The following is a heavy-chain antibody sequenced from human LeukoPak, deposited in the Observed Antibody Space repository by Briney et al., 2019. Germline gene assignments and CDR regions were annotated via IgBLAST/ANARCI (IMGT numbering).Heavy chain of an antibody. D-gene: IGHD2-2*01. V-gene: IGHV3-23*01. J-gene: IGHJ4*02. Sequence: GGSLRLSCAASGFTFSSYAMSWVRQAPGKELEWVSAISGSGGSTYYADSVKGRFTISRDNSKNTLYLQMNSLRAEDTAVYSCAKPLIDVIVPAAQTNSLDYWGQGTLVTVSS. CDR1: GFTFSSYA. CDR2: ISGSGGST. CDR3: AKPLIDVIVPAAQTNSLDY.